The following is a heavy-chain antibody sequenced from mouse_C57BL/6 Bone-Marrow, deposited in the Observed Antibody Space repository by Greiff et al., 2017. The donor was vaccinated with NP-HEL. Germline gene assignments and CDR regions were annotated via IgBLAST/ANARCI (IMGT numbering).Heavy chain of an antibody. CDR2: IYPRSGNT. Sequence: VQLQQSGAELARPGASVKLSCKASGYTFTSYGISWVKQRTGQGLEWIGEIYPRSGNTYYNEKFKGKATLTADKSSSTAYMELRSLTSEDSAVYFGAIGAQAMTWFAYWGQGTLVTVSA. J-gene: IGHJ3*01. D-gene: IGHD3-2*02. CDR1: GYTFTSYG. V-gene: IGHV1-81*01. CDR3: AIGAQAMTWFAY.